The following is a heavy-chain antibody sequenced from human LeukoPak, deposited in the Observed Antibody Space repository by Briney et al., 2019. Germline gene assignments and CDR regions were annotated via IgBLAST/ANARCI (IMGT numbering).Heavy chain of an antibody. V-gene: IGHV4-61*02. CDR2: ISSGGGT. Sequence: PSETLSLTCSVSGGSIRSGDYYWSWIRQPAGKGLEWIGRISSGGGTNYNPSLMSRVTISIDTSKNHFSLELTFVTAADTAVYYCTRAEDGCSDASCYGYWGQGTLVTVSS. J-gene: IGHJ4*02. CDR3: TRAEDGCSDASCYGY. D-gene: IGHD2-2*01. CDR1: GGSIRSGDYY.